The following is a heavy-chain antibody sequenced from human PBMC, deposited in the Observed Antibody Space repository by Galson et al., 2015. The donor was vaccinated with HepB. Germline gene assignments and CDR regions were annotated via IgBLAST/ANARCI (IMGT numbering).Heavy chain of an antibody. CDR3: ATAGDCSGGSCHEGS. Sequence: SVKVSCKASAVTFKSYTFGWVRQAPGQGLEWMGGIIPVFGIGTYAQRFQGRLTVTADKSTATVYMYLSSLTSEDTAIYYCATAGDCSGGSCHEGSWGQGTLITVSS. CDR1: AVTFKSYT. J-gene: IGHJ5*02. V-gene: IGHV1-69*10. D-gene: IGHD2-15*01. CDR2: IIPVFGIG.